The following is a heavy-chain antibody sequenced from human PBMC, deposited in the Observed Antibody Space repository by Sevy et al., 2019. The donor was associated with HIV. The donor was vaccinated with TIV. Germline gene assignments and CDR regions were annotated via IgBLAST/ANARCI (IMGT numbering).Heavy chain of an antibody. J-gene: IGHJ4*02. CDR2: IRQDGNEI. Sequence: GGSLRLSCHASGFTLDMYWMQWVRQAPGKGLEWVANIRQDGNEIYYAASVRGRFTISRDNAKGSLYLQMNNLRVEDTATYYCARRYFDLWGQGTLVTVSS. CDR1: GFTLDMYW. CDR3: ARRYFDL. V-gene: IGHV3-7*03.